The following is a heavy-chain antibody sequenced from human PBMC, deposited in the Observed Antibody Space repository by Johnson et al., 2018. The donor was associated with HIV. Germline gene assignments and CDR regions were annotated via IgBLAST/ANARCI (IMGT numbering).Heavy chain of an antibody. CDR2: IYSGGST. Sequence: EVQLVESGGGVVQPGRSLRLSCAASGFTFSSYAMHWVRQAPGKGLEWVSVIYSGGSTQYADFVKGRFSISRDTSKNTVYLQMNSLRVEDTALYYCASVRRGALDIWGQGTMVTVSS. CDR3: ASVRRGALDI. V-gene: IGHV3-66*01. D-gene: IGHD3-10*02. J-gene: IGHJ3*02. CDR1: GFTFSSYA.